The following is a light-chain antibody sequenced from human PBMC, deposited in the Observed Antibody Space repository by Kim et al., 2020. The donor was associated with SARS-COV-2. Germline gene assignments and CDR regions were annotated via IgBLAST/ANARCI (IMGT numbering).Light chain of an antibody. CDR3: STWDSCLSAYV. V-gene: IGLV10-54*04. CDR1: SNYGGTEG. CDR2: SNN. Sequence: LTQPPSVSKGLGQTATVTCTGNSNYGGTEGEAWLQQHQGHPRKFLSYSNNNRTSGISESFSASWSGNTASLTTTGLRPEDDADYYCSTWDSCLSAYVFGTGTKVTVL. J-gene: IGLJ1*01.